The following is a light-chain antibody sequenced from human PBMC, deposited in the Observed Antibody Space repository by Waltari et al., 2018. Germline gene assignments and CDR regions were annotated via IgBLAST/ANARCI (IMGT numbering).Light chain of an antibody. CDR1: QTIPSRY. Sequence: VLTQSPGTLSLSPGERATLSCRASQTIPSRYLAWYQQRPGQAPRLLIHGASSRATGIPDRFGGSGSGTDFTLTISRLEPEDFAVYYCQQYGTSPPWTFGPGTKVEIK. CDR2: GAS. CDR3: QQYGTSPPWT. J-gene: IGKJ1*01. V-gene: IGKV3-20*01.